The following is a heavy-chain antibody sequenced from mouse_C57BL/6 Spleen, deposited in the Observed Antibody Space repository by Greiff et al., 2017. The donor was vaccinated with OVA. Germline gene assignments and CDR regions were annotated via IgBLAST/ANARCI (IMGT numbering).Heavy chain of an antibody. D-gene: IGHD2-1*01. Sequence: EVHLVESGGGLVKPGGSLKLSCAASGFTFSSYTMSWVRQTPEKRLEWVATISGGGGNTYYPDSVKGRFTISRDNAKNTLYLQMSSLRSEDTALYYCARQKIYYGNYDYWGKGTTLTVSS. V-gene: IGHV5-9*01. J-gene: IGHJ2*01. CDR1: GFTFSSYT. CDR2: ISGGGGNT. CDR3: ARQKIYYGNYDY.